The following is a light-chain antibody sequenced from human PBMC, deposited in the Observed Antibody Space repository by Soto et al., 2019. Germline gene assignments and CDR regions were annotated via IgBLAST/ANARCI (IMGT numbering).Light chain of an antibody. V-gene: IGLV2-11*01. CDR3: CSFAGSSTLYV. CDR2: DVS. Sequence: QSVLTQPRSVSGSPGQSVTISCTGTSSDVGGYNYVSWYQHHPGKAPKLIIYDVSKRPSGVPDRFSGSKSGNTASLTISGLQAEYEADYYCCSFAGSSTLYVFGIGTKLTVL. J-gene: IGLJ1*01. CDR1: SSDVGGYNY.